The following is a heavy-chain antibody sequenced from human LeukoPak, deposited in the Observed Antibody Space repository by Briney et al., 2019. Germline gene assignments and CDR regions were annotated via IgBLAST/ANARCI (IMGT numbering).Heavy chain of an antibody. D-gene: IGHD2-8*01. V-gene: IGHV3-21*06. CDR2: VSNSGDYI. CDR3: ARALIGYYFDY. CDR1: GFSFSSYR. J-gene: IGHJ4*02. Sequence: GGSLRLSCAASGFSFSSYRMNWVPQAPGKGLEWVSSVSNSGDYIHYADSVKGRFTISRDNSKNSLYLQMNSLRAEDTAVYYCARALIGYYFDYWGQGTLVTVSS.